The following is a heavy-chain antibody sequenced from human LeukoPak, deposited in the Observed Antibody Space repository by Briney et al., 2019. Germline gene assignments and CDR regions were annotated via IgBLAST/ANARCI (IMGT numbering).Heavy chain of an antibody. CDR3: ARDGELPYDAYNI. D-gene: IGHD1-26*01. CDR1: GDKITNHG. J-gene: IGHJ3*02. V-gene: IGHV1-18*01. CDR2: ISGYRGNT. Sequence: ASVKASCKTSGDKITNHGISWVRQAPGQGLEWMGWISGYRGNTQYGQKFQGRVTLTTDTSTNVANMELRSLRPDDTAVYYCARDGELPYDAYNIWGQGTTVTVSS.